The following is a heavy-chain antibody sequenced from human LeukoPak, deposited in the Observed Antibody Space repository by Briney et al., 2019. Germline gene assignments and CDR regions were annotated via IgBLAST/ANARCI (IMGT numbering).Heavy chain of an antibody. J-gene: IGHJ4*02. D-gene: IGHD3-10*01. Sequence: PGGSLRLSCAASGFTFSGYAMHWVRQAPGKGLEWVALISYDGSDKYYADSVKGRFTVSRDNSKNTLYLQMSSLRAEDTAVYYCAREQYYYGSGSYYALDYWGQGTLDTVTS. V-gene: IGHV3-30*04. CDR3: AREQYYYGSGSYYALDY. CDR2: ISYDGSDK. CDR1: GFTFSGYA.